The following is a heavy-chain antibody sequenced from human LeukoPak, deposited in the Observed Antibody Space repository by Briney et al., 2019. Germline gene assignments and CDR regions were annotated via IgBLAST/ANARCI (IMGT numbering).Heavy chain of an antibody. J-gene: IGHJ4*02. Sequence: SETLSLTCAVYGGSFSGYYWSWIRQPPGKGLEWIGEINHSGSTNYNPSLKSRVTISVDTSKNQCSLKLSSVTAADTAVYYCARGLRRWLRDPFDYWGQGTLVTVSS. V-gene: IGHV4-34*01. CDR1: GGSFSGYY. D-gene: IGHD5-12*01. CDR3: ARGLRRWLRDPFDY. CDR2: INHSGST.